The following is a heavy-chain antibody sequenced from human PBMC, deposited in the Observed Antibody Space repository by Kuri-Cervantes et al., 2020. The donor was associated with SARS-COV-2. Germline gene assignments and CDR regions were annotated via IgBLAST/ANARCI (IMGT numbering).Heavy chain of an antibody. Sequence: GGSLRLSCAASGFTFSDYYMTWIRQAPGKGLEWASYISSSGSTTYYADSVKGRFTISRDNSKNTLYLQMNSLRAEDTAVYYCARVGYSYGNYFDYWGQGTLVTVSS. CDR3: ARVGYSYGNYFDY. V-gene: IGHV3-11*04. CDR2: ISSSGSTT. J-gene: IGHJ4*02. CDR1: GFTFSDYY. D-gene: IGHD5-18*01.